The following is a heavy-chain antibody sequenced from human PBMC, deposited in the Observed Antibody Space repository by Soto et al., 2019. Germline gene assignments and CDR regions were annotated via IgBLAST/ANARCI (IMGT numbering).Heavy chain of an antibody. CDR2: ISCNGGST. Sequence: GGSLRLSCSASGFTFSSYAMHWVRQAPGKGLEYVSAISCNGGSTYYADSVKGRFTISRDNSKNTLYLQMSSLRAEDTAVYYCVKENPPAFGVVIMCHSMDYWGQGTLVTVSS. V-gene: IGHV3-64D*06. J-gene: IGHJ4*01. CDR1: GFTFSSYA. CDR3: VKENPPAFGVVIMCHSMDY. D-gene: IGHD3-3*01.